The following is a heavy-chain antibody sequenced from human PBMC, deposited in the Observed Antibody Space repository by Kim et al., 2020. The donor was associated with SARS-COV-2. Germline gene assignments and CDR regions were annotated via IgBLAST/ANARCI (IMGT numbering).Heavy chain of an antibody. CDR2: ISYDGSNK. Sequence: GGSLRLSCAASGFTFSSYGMHWVRQAPGKGLEWVAVISYDGSNKYYADSVKGRFTISRDNSKNTLYLQMNSLRAEDTAVYYCATQLSGSYYGAYYWGQGTLVTVSS. V-gene: IGHV3-30*03. J-gene: IGHJ4*02. D-gene: IGHD1-26*01. CDR3: ATQLSGSYYGAYY. CDR1: GFTFSSYG.